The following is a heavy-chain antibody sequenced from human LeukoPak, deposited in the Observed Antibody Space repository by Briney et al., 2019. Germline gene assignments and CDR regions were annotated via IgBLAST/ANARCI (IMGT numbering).Heavy chain of an antibody. CDR3: ARDRRIAAAGIERFYYYYGMDV. CDR2: ISSSSSYI. D-gene: IGHD6-13*01. V-gene: IGHV3-21*01. CDR1: GFTFSSYA. J-gene: IGHJ6*02. Sequence: PGGSLRLSCAASGFTFSSYAMSWVRQAPGKGLEWVSSISSSSSYIYYADSVKGRFTISRDNTKNSLYLQMNSLRAEDTAVYYCARDRRIAAAGIERFYYYYGMDVWGQGTTVTVSS.